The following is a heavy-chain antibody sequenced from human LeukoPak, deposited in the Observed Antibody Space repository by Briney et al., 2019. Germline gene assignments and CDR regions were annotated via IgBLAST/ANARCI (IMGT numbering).Heavy chain of an antibody. Sequence: PSETLSLTCTVSGGSISSYYWSWFRQPAGKGLEWIVRIYTSGSTNYNPSLKIRVTISVDKSKNQFSLKLSSVTAADTAVYYCARVYSSSRGSYYYYMDVWGKGTTVTVSS. CDR1: GGSISSYY. J-gene: IGHJ6*03. V-gene: IGHV4-4*07. D-gene: IGHD6-13*01. CDR2: IYTSGST. CDR3: ARVYSSSRGSYYYYMDV.